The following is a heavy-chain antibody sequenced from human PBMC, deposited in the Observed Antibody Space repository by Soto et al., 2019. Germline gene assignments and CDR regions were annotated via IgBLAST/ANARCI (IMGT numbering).Heavy chain of an antibody. Sequence: PSETLSLTCTVSGGSMTTYYWVWIRQPAGKGLEWIGRIITSGTTNYNPSLKSRVAMSVDTSKNQFSLKLSSMTAADKAVYYCAPLSVSLSGPYGIHVWGQGTTVTVSS. CDR3: APLSVSLSGPYGIHV. D-gene: IGHD2-15*01. J-gene: IGHJ6*02. CDR2: IITSGTT. CDR1: GGSMTTYY. V-gene: IGHV4-4*07.